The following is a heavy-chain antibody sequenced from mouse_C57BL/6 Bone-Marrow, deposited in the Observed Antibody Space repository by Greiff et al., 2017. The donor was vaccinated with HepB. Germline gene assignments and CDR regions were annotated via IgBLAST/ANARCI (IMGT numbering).Heavy chain of an antibody. V-gene: IGHV10-3*01. J-gene: IGHJ4*01. CDR1: GFTFNTYA. CDR2: IRSKSSNYAT. D-gene: IGHD2-3*01. CDR3: VREGGYYEDYAMDY. Sequence: EVQGVESGGGLAQPKGSLKLSCAASGFTFNTYAMHWVRQAPGKGLEWVARIRSKSSNYATYYADSVKDRFTISRDDSQSMLYLQMNNLKTEDTAMYYCVREGGYYEDYAMDYWGQGTSVTVSS.